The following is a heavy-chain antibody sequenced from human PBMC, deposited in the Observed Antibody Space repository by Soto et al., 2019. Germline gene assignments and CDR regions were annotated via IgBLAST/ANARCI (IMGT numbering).Heavy chain of an antibody. CDR1: GGSISSSSYY. V-gene: IGHV4-39*01. CDR2: IYYSGST. D-gene: IGHD5-18*01. J-gene: IGHJ5*02. CDR3: VGGRYSYDPFYNWFDP. Sequence: SETLSLTCTVSGGSISSSSYYWGWIRQTPGKGLEWIGSIYYSGSTYYNPSLKSRVTISVDTSKNQFSLKLRSVTAADTAVYYCVGGRYSYDPFYNWFDPWGQGTLVTVSS.